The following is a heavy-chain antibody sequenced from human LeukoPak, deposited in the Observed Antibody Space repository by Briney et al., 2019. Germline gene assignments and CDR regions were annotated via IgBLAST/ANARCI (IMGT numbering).Heavy chain of an antibody. Sequence: ASVKVSCKASGYTFTSNYVHWVRQAPGQGLEWMGMIYPRDGSTSYAQKFQGRVTMTRDTSTSTVRMELSGLRSEDTAVYYCARDQEGFDYWGQGTLVTVSS. V-gene: IGHV1-46*01. J-gene: IGHJ4*02. CDR1: GYTFTSNY. CDR3: ARDQEGFDY. CDR2: IYPRDGST.